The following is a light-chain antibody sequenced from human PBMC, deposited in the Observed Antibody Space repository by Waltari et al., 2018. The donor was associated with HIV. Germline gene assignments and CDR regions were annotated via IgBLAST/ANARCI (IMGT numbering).Light chain of an antibody. CDR1: SSNIGAGYD. CDR2: GNS. CDR3: QSYDSSLTTWV. J-gene: IGLJ3*02. Sequence: QSVLTQPPSVSGAPGQRVTISCTGSSSNIGAGYDVHWYQQLPGTAPKLLIYGNSNRPSGVPDRFSGSKSGTSASLAITGLQAADEADYYCQSYDSSLTTWVFGGG. V-gene: IGLV1-40*01.